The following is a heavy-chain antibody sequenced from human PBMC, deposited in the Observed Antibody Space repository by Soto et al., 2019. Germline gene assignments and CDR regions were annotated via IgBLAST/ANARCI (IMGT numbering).Heavy chain of an antibody. D-gene: IGHD3-3*01. CDR2: ISAYNGNT. CDR1: GYTFTSHG. CDR3: ARNSRVFGVVISVPGLDP. Sequence: ASVKVSCKASGYTFTSHGISWVRQAPGQGLEWMGWISAYNGNTNYAQKLQGRVTMTTDTSTSTAYMELRSLRSDDTAVYYCARNSRVFGVVISVPGLDPWGQGTLVTVSS. J-gene: IGHJ5*02. V-gene: IGHV1-18*01.